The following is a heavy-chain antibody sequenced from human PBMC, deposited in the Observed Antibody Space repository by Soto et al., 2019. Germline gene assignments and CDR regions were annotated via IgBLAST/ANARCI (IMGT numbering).Heavy chain of an antibody. J-gene: IGHJ4*02. V-gene: IGHV4-4*07. CDR1: GGSISSYY. CDR2: IYTSGST. CDR3: ARPARQGTVAGDY. D-gene: IGHD6-19*01. Sequence: PSETLSLTCTVSGGSISSYYWSWTRQPAGKGLEWIGRIYTSGSTNYNPSLKSRVTMSVDTSKNQFSLKLTSVTAADTAVYYCARPARQGTVAGDYWGQGTPVTVSS.